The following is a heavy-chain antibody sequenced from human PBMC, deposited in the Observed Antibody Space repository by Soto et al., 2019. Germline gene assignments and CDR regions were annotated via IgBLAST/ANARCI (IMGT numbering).Heavy chain of an antibody. Sequence: GGSLRLSCAASGFTFSDYYMTWIRQAPWKGLEWVSYISSGGISIYYAASVKGRFTISRDNAKNSLYLQMNSLRAEDTAMYYCASLAIGTIIRGAPDFWGRRTLVAVSP. CDR2: ISSGGISI. D-gene: IGHD3-10*01. V-gene: IGHV3-11*01. J-gene: IGHJ4*02. CDR1: GFTFSDYY. CDR3: ASLAIGTIIRGAPDF.